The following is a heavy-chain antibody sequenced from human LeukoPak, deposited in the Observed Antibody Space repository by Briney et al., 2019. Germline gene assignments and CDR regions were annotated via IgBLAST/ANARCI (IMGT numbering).Heavy chain of an antibody. CDR3: ARRAGGYSHPYDY. CDR1: GFTFSSYG. CDR2: ISGSGGST. D-gene: IGHD4-23*01. Sequence: GGSLRLSCAASGFTFSSYGISWVRQAPGKGLEWVSAISGSGGSTYYADSVKGRFTISRDNSKNTLYLQMNSLRAEDTAVYYCARRAGGYSHPYDYWGQGILVTVSS. J-gene: IGHJ4*02. V-gene: IGHV3-23*01.